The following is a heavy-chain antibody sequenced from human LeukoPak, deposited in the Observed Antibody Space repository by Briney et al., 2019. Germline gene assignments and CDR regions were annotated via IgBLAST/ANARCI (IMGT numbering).Heavy chain of an antibody. CDR3: ARHLVVVVAATRIAAFDI. CDR2: IYYTGST. CDR1: GGSVSDYY. V-gene: IGHV4-59*08. Sequence: SETLSLTCTVSGGSVSDYYWSWIRQSPGKGLEWIGYIYYTGSTSYNPSLRSRVTMSADTSKNQFSLKLSSVTAADTAVYYCARHLVVVVAATRIAAFDIWGQGTMVTVSS. D-gene: IGHD2-15*01. J-gene: IGHJ3*02.